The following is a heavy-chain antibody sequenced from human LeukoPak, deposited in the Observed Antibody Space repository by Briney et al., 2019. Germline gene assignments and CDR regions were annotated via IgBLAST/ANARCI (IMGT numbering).Heavy chain of an antibody. D-gene: IGHD3-22*01. CDR3: ARGRYYYDSSGYYYDNWFDP. V-gene: IGHV4-59*01. J-gene: IGHJ5*02. Sequence: PSETLSLTCTVAGGSISSYYWSWIRQPPGKGLEYMGFIYYSGTTKYNPSLKSRATISVDTSKNQFSLKLTSVTAADTAVYYCARGRYYYDSSGYYYDNWFDPWGQGTLVTVSS. CDR1: GGSISSYY. CDR2: IYYSGTT.